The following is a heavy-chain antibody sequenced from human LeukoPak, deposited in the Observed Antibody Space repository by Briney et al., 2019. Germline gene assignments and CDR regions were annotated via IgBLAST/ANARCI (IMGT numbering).Heavy chain of an antibody. Sequence: PGGSLRLSCAASGFTFSSYAMSWVRQAPGKGLEWVSAISGSGGSTYYADSVKGRFTISRDNSKNSLYLQMNSLRAEDTALYYCAKDITSAFDATGYSSSWYSYYGMDVWGQGTTVTVSS. CDR2: ISGSGGST. J-gene: IGHJ6*02. CDR3: AKDITSAFDATGYSSSWYSYYGMDV. D-gene: IGHD6-13*01. CDR1: GFTFSSYA. V-gene: IGHV3-23*01.